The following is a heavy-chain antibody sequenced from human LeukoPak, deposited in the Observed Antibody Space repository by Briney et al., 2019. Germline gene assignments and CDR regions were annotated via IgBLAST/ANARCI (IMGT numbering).Heavy chain of an antibody. CDR1: GFTFSSYG. V-gene: IGHV3-30*03. J-gene: IGHJ4*02. Sequence: PGGSLRLSCAASGFTFSSYGMHWVRQAPGKGLEWVAVISYDGSNKYYADSVKGRFTISRDNSKNTLYLQMNSLRAEDTAVYYCARDRVSSGWDHDYWGQGTLVTVSS. D-gene: IGHD6-19*01. CDR3: ARDRVSSGWDHDY. CDR2: ISYDGSNK.